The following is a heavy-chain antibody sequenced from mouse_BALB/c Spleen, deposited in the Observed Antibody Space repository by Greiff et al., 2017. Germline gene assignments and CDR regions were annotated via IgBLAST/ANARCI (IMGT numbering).Heavy chain of an antibody. CDR3: TRGYDGYYGFAY. CDR2: IYPGNSDT. J-gene: IGHJ3*01. D-gene: IGHD2-3*01. Sequence: VQLQQSGTVLARPGASVKMSCKASGYTFTSYWMHWVKQRPGQGLEWIGAIYPGNSDTSYNQKFKGKAKLTAVTSTSTAYMELSSLTNEDSAVYYCTRGYDGYYGFAYWGQGTLVTVSA. CDR1: GYTFTSYW. V-gene: IGHV1-5*01.